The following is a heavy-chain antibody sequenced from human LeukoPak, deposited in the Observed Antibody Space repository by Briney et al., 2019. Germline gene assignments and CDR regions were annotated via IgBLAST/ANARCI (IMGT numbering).Heavy chain of an antibody. V-gene: IGHV3-21*01. Sequence: VKPGGSLILSCAASGFTFSNYNMTWVRQAPGKGLEWVSCISISSKYIYYPDSVKGRFTISRDNAKNSLYLQMNSLRAEDTAVYYCARDGGGGLDYWGQGTLVTVSS. CDR3: ARDGGGGLDY. J-gene: IGHJ4*02. D-gene: IGHD2-15*01. CDR1: GFTFSNYN. CDR2: ISISSKYI.